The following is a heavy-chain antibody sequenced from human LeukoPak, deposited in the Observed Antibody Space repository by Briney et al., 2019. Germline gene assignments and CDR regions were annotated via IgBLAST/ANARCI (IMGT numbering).Heavy chain of an antibody. CDR2: INVNDGGT. V-gene: IGHV1-18*01. J-gene: IGHJ4*02. CDR3: ARDWYNTGWNSDY. CDR1: GYTFRSYG. Sequence: GASVKVSCKASGYTFRSYGITWVRQAPGQGLEWMGWINVNDGGTNYAQKLQGRVTITTDTSSDTAYMELRSLRSDDTAVYYCARDWYNTGWNSDYWGQGTLVTVSS. D-gene: IGHD6-19*01.